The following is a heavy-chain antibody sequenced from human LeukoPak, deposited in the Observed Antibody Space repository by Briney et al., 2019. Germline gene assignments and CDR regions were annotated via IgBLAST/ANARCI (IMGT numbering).Heavy chain of an antibody. CDR2: FYFSGSA. J-gene: IGHJ3*02. D-gene: IGHD3-9*01. CDR1: GDSISSSSYY. Sequence: PSETLSLTCTVSGDSISSSSYYWGWIRQPPGKGLEWIGSFYFSGSAYYNPSLESRITVPVDTSKNQFSLKLTSVTAADTAVYHCARQHEILTGYAFDIWGHGTMVTVSS. CDR3: ARQHEILTGYAFDI. V-gene: IGHV4-39*01.